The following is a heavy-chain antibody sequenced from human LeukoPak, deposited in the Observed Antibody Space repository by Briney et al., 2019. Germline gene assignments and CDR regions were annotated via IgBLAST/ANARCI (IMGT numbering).Heavy chain of an antibody. CDR1: GFTFSSYG. V-gene: IGHV3-30*18. D-gene: IGHD3-10*01. Sequence: AGGSLRLSCAASGFTFSSYGMHWVRQAPGKGLEWVAVISYDGSNKYYADSVKGRFTISRDNSKNTLYLQMNSLRAEDTAVYYCAKDASPFGELWFFDYWGQGTLVTVSS. J-gene: IGHJ4*02. CDR3: AKDASPFGELWFFDY. CDR2: ISYDGSNK.